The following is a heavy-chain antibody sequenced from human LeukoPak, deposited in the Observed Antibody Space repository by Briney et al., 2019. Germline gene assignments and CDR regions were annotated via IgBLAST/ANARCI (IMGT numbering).Heavy chain of an antibody. J-gene: IGHJ3*02. Sequence: PGGSLRLSCAASGFTFSSYAMSWVRQAPGKGLEWVSAISGSGGSTYYADSVKGRFTISRDNSKNTLYLQMNSLRAEDTAAYYCAKARDGSSGWYDAFDIWGQGTMVTVSS. CDR1: GFTFSSYA. D-gene: IGHD6-19*01. CDR2: ISGSGGST. CDR3: AKARDGSSGWYDAFDI. V-gene: IGHV3-23*01.